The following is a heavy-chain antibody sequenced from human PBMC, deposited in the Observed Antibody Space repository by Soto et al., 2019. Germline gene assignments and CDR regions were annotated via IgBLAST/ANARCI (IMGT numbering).Heavy chain of an antibody. Sequence: QLHLRESGPGLGKPSETLSLTCTVSGGSITSSSYFWGWVRAPPGKGLEWIGSIYYSGSTYYNPSLKSRVTISVDTSKNQFSLKLSSVTAADTAVYYCATQEVGGTYVYTFDPWGQGTLVTVSS. CDR2: IYYSGST. V-gene: IGHV4-39*01. CDR1: GGSITSSSYF. CDR3: ATQEVGGTYVYTFDP. J-gene: IGHJ5*02. D-gene: IGHD1-26*01.